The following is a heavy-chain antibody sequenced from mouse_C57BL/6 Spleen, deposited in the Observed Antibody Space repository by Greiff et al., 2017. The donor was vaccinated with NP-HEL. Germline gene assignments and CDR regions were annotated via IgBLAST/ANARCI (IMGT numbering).Heavy chain of an antibody. Sequence: VQLQQSGAELVKPGASVKISCKASGYAFSSYWMNWVKQRPGKGLEWIGQIYPGDGDTNYNGKFKGKATLTADKSSSTAYMQLSSLTSEDSAVYFCARTTVPYGSSRYYAMDDWGQGTSVTVSS. CDR1: GYAFSSYW. CDR2: IYPGDGDT. D-gene: IGHD1-1*01. V-gene: IGHV1-80*01. CDR3: ARTTVPYGSSRYYAMDD. J-gene: IGHJ4*01.